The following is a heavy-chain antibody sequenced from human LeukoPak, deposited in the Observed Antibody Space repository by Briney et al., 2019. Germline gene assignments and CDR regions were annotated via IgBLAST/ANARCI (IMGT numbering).Heavy chain of an antibody. J-gene: IGHJ4*02. CDR1: GFTFSSYA. CDR3: ARDVTHCGGDCCSGDY. CDR2: ISSSSSYI. Sequence: PGGSLRLSCAASGFTFSSYAMSWVRQAPGKGLEWVSSISSSSSYINYADSVKGRFTISRDNAKNSLYLQMNSLRAEDTAVYYCARDVTHCGGDCCSGDYWGQGTLVTVSS. V-gene: IGHV3-21*01. D-gene: IGHD2-21*02.